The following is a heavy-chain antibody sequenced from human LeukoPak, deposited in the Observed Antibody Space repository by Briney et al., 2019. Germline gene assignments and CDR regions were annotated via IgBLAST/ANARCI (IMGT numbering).Heavy chain of an antibody. D-gene: IGHD4-17*01. J-gene: IGHJ4*02. CDR3: ARGDYGDYEIY. CDR2: IIPILGIA. CDR1: GGTFSSYA. Sequence: ASVKVSCKASGGTFSSYAISWVRQAPGQGLEWMGRIIPILGIANYAQKSQGRVTITADKSTSTAYMELSSLRSEDTAVYYCARGDYGDYEIYWGQGTLVTVSS. V-gene: IGHV1-69*04.